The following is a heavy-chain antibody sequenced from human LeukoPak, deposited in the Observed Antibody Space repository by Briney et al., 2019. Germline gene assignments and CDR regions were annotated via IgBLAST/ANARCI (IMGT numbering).Heavy chain of an antibody. J-gene: IGHJ3*02. CDR3: AKDRSFIGLDI. V-gene: IGHV3-20*04. CDR2: LNWNGGRT. Sequence: GGSLRLSCAASGFTFDDHGMSWVRQVPGKGLEWVSGLNWNGGRTGYADSVKGRFTISRDNAKNSLYLQMNSLRAEDTAFYYCAKDRSFIGLDIWGQGTMVIVSS. CDR1: GFTFDDHG. D-gene: IGHD1-26*01.